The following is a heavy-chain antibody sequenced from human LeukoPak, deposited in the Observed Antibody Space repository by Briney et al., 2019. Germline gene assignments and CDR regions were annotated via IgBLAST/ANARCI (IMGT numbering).Heavy chain of an antibody. CDR3: ARGGSGWSYFYYYGMDV. Sequence: GGSLRLSCAASGLTVSSNYMNWVRQAPGKGLEWVSVIYSGGTTYYADSVRSRFTISRDNSKNTLYLQMNSLRAEDTAVYYCARGGSGWSYFYYYGMDVWGQGTTVTVSS. CDR1: GLTVSSNY. J-gene: IGHJ6*02. V-gene: IGHV3-53*01. D-gene: IGHD6-19*01. CDR2: IYSGGTT.